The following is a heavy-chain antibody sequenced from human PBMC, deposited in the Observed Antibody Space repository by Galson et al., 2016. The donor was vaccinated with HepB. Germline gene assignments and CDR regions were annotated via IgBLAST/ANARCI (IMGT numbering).Heavy chain of an antibody. CDR3: ARDNPLGWYFDL. CDR2: IIPILGLA. J-gene: IGHJ2*01. V-gene: IGHV1-69*04. D-gene: IGHD7-27*01. CDR1: GGTFSSYT. Sequence: SVKVSCKASGGTFSSYTISWVRQAPGQGLEWMGRIIPILGLANYAQKFQGRVTITADKSTSTAYMELSSLRSEDTAVYYCARDNPLGWYFDLWGRGTLVTVSS.